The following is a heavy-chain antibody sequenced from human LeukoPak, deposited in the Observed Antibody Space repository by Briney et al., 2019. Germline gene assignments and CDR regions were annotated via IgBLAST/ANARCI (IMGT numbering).Heavy chain of an antibody. CDR2: INPNSGGT. J-gene: IGHJ4*02. Sequence: ASVKVSCKASGYTFTGYYMHWVRQAPGQGLEWMGWINPNSGGTNYAQKFQGRVTMTRDTSISTAYTELSRLRSDDTAVYYCARGIVATICPYFDYWGQGTLVTVSS. CDR3: ARGIVATICPYFDY. CDR1: GYTFTGYY. D-gene: IGHD5-12*01. V-gene: IGHV1-2*02.